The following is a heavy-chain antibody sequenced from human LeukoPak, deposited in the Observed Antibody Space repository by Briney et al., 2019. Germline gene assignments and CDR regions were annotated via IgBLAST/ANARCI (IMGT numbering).Heavy chain of an antibody. Sequence: SQTLSLTCAISGDSVSRNGAAWNWIRQSPSRGLEWLGRTYYRSKWYNGYAVFVKSRVTINPDTSKNQFSLQLNSVTPEDTAVYYCARWSGSTIDYWGQGTLVTVSS. V-gene: IGHV6-1*01. D-gene: IGHD7-27*01. CDR2: TYYRSKWYN. CDR1: GDSVSRNGAA. J-gene: IGHJ4*02. CDR3: ARWSGSTIDY.